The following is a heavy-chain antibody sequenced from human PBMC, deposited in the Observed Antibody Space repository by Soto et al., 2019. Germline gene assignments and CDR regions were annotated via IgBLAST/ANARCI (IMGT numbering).Heavy chain of an antibody. V-gene: IGHV4-61*08. CDR1: DGTIASGGYY. D-gene: IGHD3-22*01. Sequence: SETLSLTCTVSDGTIASGGYYWNWIRQHPGKGLEWIGYIYWSTNYNPSLKSRVTISVDTSKNQFSLRLSSVTAADTAVYYCARGNYYDRSGYYDYWGQGTLVTVSS. CDR3: ARGNYYDRSGYYDY. J-gene: IGHJ4*02. CDR2: IYWST.